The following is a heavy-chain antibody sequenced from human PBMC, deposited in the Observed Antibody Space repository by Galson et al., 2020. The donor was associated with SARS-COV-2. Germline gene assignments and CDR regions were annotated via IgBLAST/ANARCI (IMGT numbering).Heavy chain of an antibody. CDR2: ISYDGSNK. V-gene: IGHV3-30-3*01. D-gene: IGHD3-9*01. Sequence: LSLTCAASGFTISSYAMHWVRQAPGKGLEWVAVISYDGSNKYYADSVKGRFTISRDNAKNSLYLQMNSLRAEDTAVYYCARDQAPTPDYDILTGYYTGRYYYYGMDVWGQGTTVTVSS. J-gene: IGHJ6*02. CDR3: ARDQAPTPDYDILTGYYTGRYYYYGMDV. CDR1: GFTISSYA.